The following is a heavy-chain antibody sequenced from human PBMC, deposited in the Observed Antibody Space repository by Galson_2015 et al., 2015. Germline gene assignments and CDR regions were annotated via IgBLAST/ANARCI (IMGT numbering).Heavy chain of an antibody. V-gene: IGHV3-7*03. CDR2: VTQDGSEK. Sequence: SLRLSCAASRFTFSTYWMPWVRQAPGKGLEWVANVTQDGSEKHYVDSVKGRFVISSDNAKNSVYLQLNNLRAEDTAVYYCTRGAPPYWYFDLWGRGTLVTVSS. CDR1: RFTFSTYW. CDR3: TRGAPPYWYFDL. J-gene: IGHJ2*01.